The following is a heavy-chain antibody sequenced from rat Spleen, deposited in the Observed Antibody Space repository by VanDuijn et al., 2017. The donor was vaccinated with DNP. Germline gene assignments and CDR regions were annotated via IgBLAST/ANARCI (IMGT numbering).Heavy chain of an antibody. Sequence: EVQLVESGGGLVQPGRSLKLSCAASGFTFSDYYMAWVRQAPTKGLEWVAYISYDGGSTYYGDSVKGRFTISRDNAKSTLYLQMNSLRSEDMATYYCTSLLLKWSFDYWGQGVMVTVSS. V-gene: IGHV5-20*01. D-gene: IGHD1-1*01. CDR1: GFTFSDYY. J-gene: IGHJ2*01. CDR2: ISYDGGST. CDR3: TSLLLKWSFDY.